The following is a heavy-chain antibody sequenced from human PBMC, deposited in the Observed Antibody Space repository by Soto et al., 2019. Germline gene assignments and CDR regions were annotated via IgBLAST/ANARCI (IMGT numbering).Heavy chain of an antibody. CDR2: IYSSGMT. D-gene: IGHD5-12*01. J-gene: IGHJ4*02. Sequence: SETLSLTCTVSGDSISSGSYNWGWVRQPPGKGLEWIGSIYSSGMTHYNPSLNSRVTLSVDTSKSQFSLRLYSVTAADTAVYYCARLTSAIMAPVTGIFWGRGTLVTVSS. CDR3: ARLTSAIMAPVTGIF. CDR1: GDSISSGSYN. V-gene: IGHV4-39*01.